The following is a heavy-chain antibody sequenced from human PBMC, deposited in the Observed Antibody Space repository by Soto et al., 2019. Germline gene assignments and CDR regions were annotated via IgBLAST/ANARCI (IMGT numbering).Heavy chain of an antibody. V-gene: IGHV1-69*05. Sequence: SVKVSCKASGGTFRSYAISWVRQAPGQGLEWIGGIIPIFGRTNYAQKFQGRLTIIRDTSTSTAYMELISLRSEDTAVYYCARGIALPAPLDYWGQGTLVTVSS. D-gene: IGHD6-13*01. CDR1: GGTFRSYA. CDR3: ARGIALPAPLDY. CDR2: IIPIFGRT. J-gene: IGHJ4*02.